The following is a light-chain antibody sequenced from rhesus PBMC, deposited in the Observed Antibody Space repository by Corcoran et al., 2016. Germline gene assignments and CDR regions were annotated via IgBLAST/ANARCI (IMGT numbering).Light chain of an antibody. CDR2: KAS. V-gene: IGKV1-74*01. CDR1: ENVNNY. CDR3: QDGYSTPWT. J-gene: IGKJ1*01. Sequence: DIQMTQSPSSLSASVGDRVTITCRASENVNNYLNWYQQKQGRAPKLLIFKASTLQGGVPSRFSGSGSGTVYTFTISSLQPEDVATYYCQDGYSTPWTFGQGTKVEIK.